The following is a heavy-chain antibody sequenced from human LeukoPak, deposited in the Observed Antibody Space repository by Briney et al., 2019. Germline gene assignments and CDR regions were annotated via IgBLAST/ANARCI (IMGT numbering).Heavy chain of an antibody. CDR1: GYSFSSYW. CDR3: PRGEGGYNYAF. V-gene: IGHV5-51*01. CDR2: INPADSDT. J-gene: IGHJ4*02. Sequence: GESLKISCKASGYSFSSYWIAWVRQIPGKGLEWMGIINPADSDTRYSLSIQGQVTISADRSISTAYLQWSSLKASDTAIYYCPRGEGGYNYAFWGQGTLVSVSS. D-gene: IGHD5-24*01.